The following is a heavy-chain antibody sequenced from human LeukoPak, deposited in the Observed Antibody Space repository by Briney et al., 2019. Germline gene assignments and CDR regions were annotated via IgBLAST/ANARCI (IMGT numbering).Heavy chain of an antibody. J-gene: IGHJ4*02. CDR3: ARDLAGPWDY. CDR1: GFTFNRDA. V-gene: IGHV3-30-3*01. Sequence: PGGSLRLSCLASGFTFNRDAMHWVRQAPGKGLEWVAVISYDGSNKYYADSVKGRFTISRDNSKNTLYLQMNSLRAEDTAVYYCARDLAGPWDYWGQGTLVTVSS. CDR2: ISYDGSNK. D-gene: IGHD6-19*01.